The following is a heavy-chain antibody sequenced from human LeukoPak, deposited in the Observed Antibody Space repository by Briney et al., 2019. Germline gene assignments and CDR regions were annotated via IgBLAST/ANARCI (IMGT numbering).Heavy chain of an antibody. CDR1: GFTFSSYA. J-gene: IGHJ4*02. CDR3: AKHYYDSSGYYEGPVDY. V-gene: IGHV3-23*01. CDR2: ISGSGGST. Sequence: PGGSLRLSCAASGFTFSSYAMGWVRQAPGKGLEWVSAISGSGGSTYYADSVKGRFTISRDNSKNTLYLQMNSLRAEDTAVYYCAKHYYDSSGYYEGPVDYWGQGTLVTVSS. D-gene: IGHD3-22*01.